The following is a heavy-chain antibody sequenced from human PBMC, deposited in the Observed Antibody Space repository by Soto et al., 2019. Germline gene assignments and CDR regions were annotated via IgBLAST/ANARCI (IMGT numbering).Heavy chain of an antibody. Sequence: SETLSLTCTVSGGSISSYYWSWIRQPPGKGLEWIGYIYYSGSTNYAGSVQGRFSVSRDNARNSLYLEMSSLRVEDTAVYYCARPPHVFEPFDVWGQGTMVTVSS. J-gene: IGHJ3*01. V-gene: IGHV4-59*08. CDR1: GGSISSYY. CDR2: IYYSGST. CDR3: ARPPHVFEPFDV. D-gene: IGHD3-16*01.